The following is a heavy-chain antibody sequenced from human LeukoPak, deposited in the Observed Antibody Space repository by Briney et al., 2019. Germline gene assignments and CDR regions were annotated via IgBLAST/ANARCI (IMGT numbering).Heavy chain of an antibody. D-gene: IGHD5-18*01. CDR3: ASSGYSYGYVN. V-gene: IGHV1-2*02. Sequence: ASVRVSCKASGCXFTNYYMHWVRQAPGQGLEWMGWINPNSGGTNYAQKFQGRITMTRDTSISTAYMELSRLRSDDTAVYYCASSGYSYGYVNWGQGTLATVSS. J-gene: IGHJ4*02. CDR1: GCXFTNYY. CDR2: INPNSGGT.